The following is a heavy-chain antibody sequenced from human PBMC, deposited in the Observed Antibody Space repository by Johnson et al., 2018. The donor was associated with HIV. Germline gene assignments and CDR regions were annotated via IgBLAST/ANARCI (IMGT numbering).Heavy chain of an antibody. CDR2: IRYDGSNK. Sequence: QVQLVESGGGVVQPGRSLRLSCAASGFTFSNYGMHWVRQAPGKGLEWVAFIRYDGSNKYYADSVKGRFTISRDNSKNTLYLQMNSLRAEDTAVYYCAKIIGYSSGLEIWGQGTMVTVSS. J-gene: IGHJ3*02. D-gene: IGHD6-19*01. CDR3: AKIIGYSSGLEI. V-gene: IGHV3-30*02. CDR1: GFTFSNYG.